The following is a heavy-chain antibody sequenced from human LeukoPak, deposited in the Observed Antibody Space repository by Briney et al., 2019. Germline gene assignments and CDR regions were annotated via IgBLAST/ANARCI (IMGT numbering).Heavy chain of an antibody. D-gene: IGHD2-21*01. V-gene: IGHV3-30*02. J-gene: IGHJ6*03. CDR3: ARGAPYYYYMDV. CDR1: GFTFSSYG. Sequence: GGSLRLSCAASGFTFSSYGMHWVHQAPGKGLEWVAFIRYDGSNKYYADSVKGRFTISRDNSKNTLYLQMNSLRAEDTAVYYCARGAPYYYYMDVWGKGTTVTVSS. CDR2: IRYDGSNK.